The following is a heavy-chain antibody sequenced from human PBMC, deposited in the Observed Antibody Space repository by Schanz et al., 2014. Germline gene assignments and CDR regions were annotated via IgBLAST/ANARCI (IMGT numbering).Heavy chain of an antibody. V-gene: IGHV3-23*01. CDR3: TTYCDGGCAIDN. Sequence: EVQLLESGGGLAQPGGSLRLACAASGFNFNTYAMSWVRQAPGKGLEWVSGLTEGGGGTYYTDAVKGRFTISRDSSKNTLYLQMNSLRADDTAVYYCTTYCDGGCAIDNWGQGALVTVSS. CDR2: LTEGGGGT. J-gene: IGHJ4*02. CDR1: GFNFNTYA. D-gene: IGHD6-19*01.